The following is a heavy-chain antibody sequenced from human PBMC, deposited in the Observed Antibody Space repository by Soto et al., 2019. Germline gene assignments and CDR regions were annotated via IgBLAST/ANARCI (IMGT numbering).Heavy chain of an antibody. CDR1: GGTFSSYA. CDR2: IIPIFGTA. D-gene: IGHD3-22*01. CDR3: ARASLGAMIGVHWYFDL. Sequence: QVQLVQSGAEVKKPGSSVKVSCKASGGTFSSYAISWVRQAPGQALEWMGGIIPIFGTANYAQKFQGRVTITADKSTSTAYMELSSLRSEDTAVYYCARASLGAMIGVHWYFDLWGRGTLVTVSS. J-gene: IGHJ2*01. V-gene: IGHV1-69*06.